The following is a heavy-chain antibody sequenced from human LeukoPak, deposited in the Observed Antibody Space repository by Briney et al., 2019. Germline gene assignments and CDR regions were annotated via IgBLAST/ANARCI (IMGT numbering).Heavy chain of an antibody. CDR3: AREKYSGSYPDY. CDR2: IYSGGST. V-gene: IGHV3-66*01. CDR1: GFTVSSNY. J-gene: IGHJ4*02. D-gene: IGHD1-26*01. Sequence: HPGGSLRLSCAASGFTVSSNYMSWVRQAPGKGLEWVSVIYSGGSTYYADSVKGRFTISRDNSKNTLYLQMNSLRAEDTAVYYCAREKYSGSYPDYWGQGTLVTVSS.